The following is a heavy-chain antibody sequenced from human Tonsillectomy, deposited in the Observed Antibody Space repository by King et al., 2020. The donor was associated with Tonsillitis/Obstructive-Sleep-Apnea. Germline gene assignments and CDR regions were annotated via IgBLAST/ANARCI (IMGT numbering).Heavy chain of an antibody. CDR2: ISSSGSTI. Sequence: QLVQSGGGLVQPGGSLRLSCAASGFTFSSYEMNWVRQAPGKGLEWVSYISSSGSTIYYADSVKGRFTISRDNAKHSLYLQMNSLRAEDTAVYYCARGDTLFDPWGQGTLVTVSS. J-gene: IGHJ5*02. CDR1: GFTFSSYE. CDR3: ARGDTLFDP. D-gene: IGHD2/OR15-2a*01. V-gene: IGHV3-48*03.